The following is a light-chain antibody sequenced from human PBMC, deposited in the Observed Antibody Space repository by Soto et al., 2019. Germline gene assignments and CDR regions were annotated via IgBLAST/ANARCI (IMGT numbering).Light chain of an antibody. Sequence: DIVMNQSPLSLPVTPGEPASISCRSSQSLLHSNGYNYLDWYLQKPGQSPQLLIYLGSNRASGVPDRLSGSGSGTDFTLKISRVEAEDVGVYYCMQALQTAGFTFGPGTKVDIK. CDR3: MQALQTAGFT. V-gene: IGKV2-28*01. CDR1: QSLLHSNGYNY. J-gene: IGKJ3*01. CDR2: LGS.